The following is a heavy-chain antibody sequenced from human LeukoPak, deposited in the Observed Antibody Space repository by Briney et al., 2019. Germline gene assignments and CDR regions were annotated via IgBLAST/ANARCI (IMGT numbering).Heavy chain of an antibody. V-gene: IGHV1-18*04. J-gene: IGHJ4*02. CDR1: GYTFTGYY. Sequence: GASVKVSCKASGYTFTGYYMHWVRQAPGQGLEWMGWISAYNGNTNYAQKLQGRVTMTTDTSTSTAYMELRSLRSDDTAVYYCAREGSYYDSSGYYLVTRFDYWGQGTLVTVSS. CDR2: ISAYNGNT. D-gene: IGHD3-22*01. CDR3: AREGSYYDSSGYYLVTRFDY.